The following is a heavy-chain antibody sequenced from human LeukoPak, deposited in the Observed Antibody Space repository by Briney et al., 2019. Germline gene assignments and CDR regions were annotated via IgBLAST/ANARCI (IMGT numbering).Heavy chain of an antibody. CDR3: AGGGYCSSTSCYDSADYYYYMDV. CDR1: GGSISSYY. CDR2: TYTSGST. Sequence: SETLSLTCTVSGGSISSYYWSWIRQPAGKGLEWIGRTYTSGSTNYNPSLKSRVTMSVDTSKNQFSLKLSSVTAADTAVYYCAGGGYCSSTSCYDSADYYYYMDVWGKGTTVTVSS. J-gene: IGHJ6*03. D-gene: IGHD2-2*01. V-gene: IGHV4-4*07.